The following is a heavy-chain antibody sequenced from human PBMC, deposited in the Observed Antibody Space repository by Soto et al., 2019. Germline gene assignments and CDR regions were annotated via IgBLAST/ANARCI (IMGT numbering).Heavy chain of an antibody. CDR2: IFPSDSDT. V-gene: IGHV5-51*01. D-gene: IGHD3-10*01. CDR3: ARLGSGFDY. CDR1: GYGFSTYW. Sequence: GESLKISCRGFGYGFSTYWIGWVRQMPGKGLEWMGIIFPSDSDTRYSPSFQGQVTISADKSINTAYLHWSSLKTSDNAMYYCARLGSGFDYWGQGTLVTVSS. J-gene: IGHJ4*02.